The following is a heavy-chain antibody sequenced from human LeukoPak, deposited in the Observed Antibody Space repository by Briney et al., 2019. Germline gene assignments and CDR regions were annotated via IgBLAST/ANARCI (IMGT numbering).Heavy chain of an antibody. Sequence: SVKVSCKASGCTFSSYAISWVRQAPGQGLEWMGGIIPIFGTANYAQKFQGRVTITADESTSTAYMELSSLRSEDTAVYYCASLYYDSSGYSDWGQGTLVTVSS. V-gene: IGHV1-69*13. D-gene: IGHD3-22*01. CDR3: ASLYYDSSGYSD. CDR2: IIPIFGTA. J-gene: IGHJ4*02. CDR1: GCTFSSYA.